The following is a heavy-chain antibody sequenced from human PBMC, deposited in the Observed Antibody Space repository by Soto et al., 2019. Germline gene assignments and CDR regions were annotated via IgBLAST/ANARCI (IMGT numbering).Heavy chain of an antibody. Sequence: GGSLRLSCTASGFTFSNYAMSWVRQAPGKGLEWVSAITRADSTYYADSVKGRFTISRDNSRNTLYLQMNSLGAEDAALYYCAKALVGEVGATDYWGQGTLVTVSS. CDR1: GFTFSNYA. J-gene: IGHJ4*02. V-gene: IGHV3-23*01. CDR3: AKALVGEVGATDY. D-gene: IGHD1-26*01. CDR2: ITRADST.